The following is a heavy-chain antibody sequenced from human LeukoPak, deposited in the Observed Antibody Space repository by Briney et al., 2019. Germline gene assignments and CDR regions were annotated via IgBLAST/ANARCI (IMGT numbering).Heavy chain of an antibody. CDR1: GGTFSSYA. J-gene: IGHJ4*02. CDR2: IIPIFGTA. V-gene: IGHV1-69*13. Sequence: GASVKVSCKASGGTFSSYAISWVRQAPGQGLEWMGGIIPIFGTAYYAQKFQGRVTITADESTSTAYMELSSLRSEDTAVYYCARLNYDFWSGYYTGSSYWGQGTLVTVSS. D-gene: IGHD3-3*01. CDR3: ARLNYDFWSGYYTGSSY.